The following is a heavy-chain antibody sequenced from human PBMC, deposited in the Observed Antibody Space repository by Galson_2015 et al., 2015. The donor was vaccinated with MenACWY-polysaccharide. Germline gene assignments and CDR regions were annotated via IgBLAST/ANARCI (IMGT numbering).Heavy chain of an antibody. CDR1: GGSISSYR. V-gene: IGHV4-59*01. CDR3: AGLMAGSPFGWFDP. Sequence: QVQLQESGPGLVKPSETLSLTCTVSGGSISSYRWAWIRQPPGKGLEWIGYIYYTGTTKYNPSLTSRVTISVDTSKKYFSLKLSSVTAADTAVYYCAGLMAGSPFGWFDPWGQGTLVTVSS. CDR2: IYYTGTT. J-gene: IGHJ5*02. D-gene: IGHD6-19*01.